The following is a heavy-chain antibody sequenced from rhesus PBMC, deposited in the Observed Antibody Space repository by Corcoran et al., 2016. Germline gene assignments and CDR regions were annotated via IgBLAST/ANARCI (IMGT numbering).Heavy chain of an antibody. Sequence: EVQLVASGGGLAKPGGSLGLSCSVSGCTFCIYWCHWVRQAPGRGRKGNSTINSAGSSTYYADSVKGRFTISRENAKNTLYLQMDSLRAEDTAVYYCARGPGSDYWGQGVLVTVSS. V-gene: IGHV3-14*01. CDR2: INSAGSST. D-gene: IGHD2-15*01. CDR1: GCTFCIYW. J-gene: IGHJ4*01. CDR3: ARGPGSDY.